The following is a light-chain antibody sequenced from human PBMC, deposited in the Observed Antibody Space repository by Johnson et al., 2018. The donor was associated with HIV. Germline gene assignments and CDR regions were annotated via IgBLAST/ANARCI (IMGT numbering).Light chain of an antibody. J-gene: IGLJ1*01. V-gene: IGLV1-51*02. Sequence: QSVLTQPPSVSAAPGQKVTISCSGSSSNIGNNYVSWYQQLQGTAPKVLIHENNKRPSGIPDRFSGSKSGTSATLGITGLQTGDEADYYCGAWDSSLTTYVFGTGTKVTVL. CDR3: GAWDSSLTTYV. CDR1: SSNIGNNY. CDR2: ENN.